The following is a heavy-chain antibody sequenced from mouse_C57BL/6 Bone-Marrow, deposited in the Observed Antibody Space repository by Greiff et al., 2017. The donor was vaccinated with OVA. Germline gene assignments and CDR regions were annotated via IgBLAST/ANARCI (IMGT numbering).Heavy chain of an antibody. J-gene: IGHJ2*01. CDR1: GFNIKNTY. CDR2: IDPANGNT. CDR3: ARGAIYYGYDGVFDY. V-gene: IGHV14-3*01. Sequence: VQLQQSVAELVRPGASVKLSCTASGFNIKNTYMHWVKQRPEQGLEWIGTIDPANGNTKYAPKFQGKATITADPSSNTAYLQLSSLTSEDTAIYYCARGAIYYGYDGVFDYWGQGTTLTVSS. D-gene: IGHD2-2*01.